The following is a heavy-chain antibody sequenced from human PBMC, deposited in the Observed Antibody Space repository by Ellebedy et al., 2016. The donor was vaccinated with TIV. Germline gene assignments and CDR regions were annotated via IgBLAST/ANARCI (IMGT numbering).Heavy chain of an antibody. CDR3: ARDLGSTTWYGDAFDI. CDR2: MNADNGDT. J-gene: IGHJ3*02. V-gene: IGHV1-3*01. Sequence: ASVKVSCKASGYSFTNYPIHWLRQAPGQRPEWMGWMNADNGDTKYSQNFQGRVTFTRDTSASTAYMELSSLRSEDTAIYYCARDLGSTTWYGDAFDIWGQGTMVTVSS. D-gene: IGHD6-13*01. CDR1: GYSFTNYP.